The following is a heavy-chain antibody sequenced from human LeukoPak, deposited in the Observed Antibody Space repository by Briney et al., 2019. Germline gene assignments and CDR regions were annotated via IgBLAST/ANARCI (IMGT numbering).Heavy chain of an antibody. CDR1: GYTFTRYY. CDR3: AREVAYYDILTGYYTYYFDY. Sequence: GASVKVSCKASGYTFTRYYMHWVRQAPGQGLEWMGRINPNSGGTNYAQKFQGRVTMTRDTSISTAYMELSRLRSDDTAVYYCAREVAYYDILTGYYTYYFDYWGQGTLVTVSS. J-gene: IGHJ4*02. D-gene: IGHD3-9*01. V-gene: IGHV1-2*06. CDR2: INPNSGGT.